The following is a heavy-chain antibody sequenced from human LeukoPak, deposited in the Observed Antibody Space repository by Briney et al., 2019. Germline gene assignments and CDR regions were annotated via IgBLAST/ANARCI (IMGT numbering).Heavy chain of an antibody. CDR1: GFTFSSYA. D-gene: IGHD3-22*01. V-gene: IGHV3-53*01. J-gene: IGHJ4*02. CDR2: IYSGGST. Sequence: PGGSLRLSCAASGFTFSSYAMSWVRQAPGKGLEWVSVIYSGGSTYYADSVKGRFTISRDNSKNTLYLQMNSLRAEDTAVYYCARGSYYDSSGYYNYWGQGTLVTVSS. CDR3: ARGSYYDSSGYYNY.